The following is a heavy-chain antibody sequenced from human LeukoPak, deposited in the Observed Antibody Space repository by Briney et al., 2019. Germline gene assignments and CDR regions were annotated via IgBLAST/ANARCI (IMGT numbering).Heavy chain of an antibody. D-gene: IGHD1-26*01. CDR2: ISSSSSTI. CDR1: GFTFSSYN. V-gene: IGHV3-48*01. Sequence: GGSLRLSCAASGFTFSSYNMNWVRQAPGKGLEWVSYISSSSSTIYYADSVKGRFTISRDNAKNPLYLQMNSLRAEDTAVYCCAIIYLIVGATTFDYWGQGTLVTVSS. CDR3: AIIYLIVGATTFDY. J-gene: IGHJ4*02.